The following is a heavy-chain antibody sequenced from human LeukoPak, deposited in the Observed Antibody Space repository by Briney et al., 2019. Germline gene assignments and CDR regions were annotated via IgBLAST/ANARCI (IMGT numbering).Heavy chain of an antibody. D-gene: IGHD1-26*01. V-gene: IGHV3-23*01. Sequence: PGGSLRLSCAASGFTFSSYAMNWVRQAPGRGLEWVSAISGSGGGTYYADSVKGRFTISRDNSKNTLYLQMNSLRAEDTAVYYCAKDLAGSGSYSFDYWGQGTLVTVSS. J-gene: IGHJ4*02. CDR2: ISGSGGGT. CDR1: GFTFSSYA. CDR3: AKDLAGSGSYSFDY.